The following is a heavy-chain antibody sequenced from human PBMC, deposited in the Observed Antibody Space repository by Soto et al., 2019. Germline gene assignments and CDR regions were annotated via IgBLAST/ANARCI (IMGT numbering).Heavy chain of an antibody. V-gene: IGHV1-69*01. J-gene: IGHJ4*02. D-gene: IGHD1-26*01. CDR3: ARDGGRHSGGIDY. Sequence: QVQLVQSGAEVKKPGSSVKVSCKASGGTFSSYSINWVRQAPGKGLEWMGEIIPISGTANYAQKFQGRVTITADESTSTAYMELSSLRSEDTAVYYCARDGGRHSGGIDYWGQGTLVTVSS. CDR2: IIPISGTA. CDR1: GGTFSSYS.